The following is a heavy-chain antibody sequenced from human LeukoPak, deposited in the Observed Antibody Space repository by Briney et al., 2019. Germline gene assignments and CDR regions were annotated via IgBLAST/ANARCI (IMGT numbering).Heavy chain of an antibody. CDR3: AKASVGHCSGAVCYHFDS. CDR2: ISGSNPGT. J-gene: IGHJ4*02. Sequence: GGSLRLSCAASGFTFSTYAMSWVRQTPGKGLEWVAAISGSNPGTYHANSVRGRFTISRDNSKNTLHLQMNGLRAEDTAIYYCAKASVGHCSGAVCYHFDSWGQGTLVTVSS. D-gene: IGHD2-15*01. V-gene: IGHV3-23*01. CDR1: GFTFSTYA.